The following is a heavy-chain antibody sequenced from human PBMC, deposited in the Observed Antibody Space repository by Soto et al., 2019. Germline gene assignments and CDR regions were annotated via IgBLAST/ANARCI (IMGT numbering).Heavy chain of an antibody. D-gene: IGHD1-1*01. Sequence: GGSLRLSCAASGFTFSSYAMSWVRQAPGKGLEWVSRISGSGGSTYYADSVKGRFTISRDNSKNTLYLQMNSLRAEDTAVYYCARRLEISWYFDYWGQGTLVTVSS. CDR2: ISGSGGST. V-gene: IGHV3-23*01. J-gene: IGHJ4*02. CDR1: GFTFSSYA. CDR3: ARRLEISWYFDY.